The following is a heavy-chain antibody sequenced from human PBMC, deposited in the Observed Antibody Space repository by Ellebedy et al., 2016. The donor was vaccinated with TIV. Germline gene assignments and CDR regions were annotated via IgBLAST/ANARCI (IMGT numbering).Heavy chain of an antibody. V-gene: IGHV3-21*01. D-gene: IGHD6-6*01. Sequence: PGGSLRLSCAASGFTFSSNTMNWVRQAPGKGLEWVSSIRSSSYYKYYADSVKGRFTISRDNARNSLYLQMNSLRAEDTAVFYCARLNDSSSPFEFWGQGTLVTVSS. J-gene: IGHJ4*02. CDR2: IRSSSYYK. CDR3: ARLNDSSSPFEF. CDR1: GFTFSSNT.